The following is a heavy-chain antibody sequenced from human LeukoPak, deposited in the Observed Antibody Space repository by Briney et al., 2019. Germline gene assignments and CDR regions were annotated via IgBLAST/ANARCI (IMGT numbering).Heavy chain of an antibody. J-gene: IGHJ3*02. Sequence: PGRSLRLSCAASGFTFSTYAMHGVRQAPGKGLEWVALISYDGRNKYYADSVKGRFTISRDNSKNTLSLQMNSLRAEDTAVYYCARPLYYYDSSGYRTDDAFDIWGQGTMVTVSS. CDR1: GFTFSTYA. V-gene: IGHV3-30*04. CDR2: ISYDGRNK. CDR3: ARPLYYYDSSGYRTDDAFDI. D-gene: IGHD3-22*01.